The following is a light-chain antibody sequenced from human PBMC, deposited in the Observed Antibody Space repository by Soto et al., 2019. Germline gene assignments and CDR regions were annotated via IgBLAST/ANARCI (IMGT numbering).Light chain of an antibody. CDR3: QQYYSAPYT. Sequence: DIVMTQSPDSLAVSLGERATLNCKSSQSVLYSSNNKNYLAWYQQKPGQPPKLLIYWASTRESGVPDRFSGSGSGTDFTLTISSLQAEDVAVYYCQQYYSAPYTFGQGTQLEIK. J-gene: IGKJ2*01. CDR2: WAS. CDR1: QSVLYSSNNKNY. V-gene: IGKV4-1*01.